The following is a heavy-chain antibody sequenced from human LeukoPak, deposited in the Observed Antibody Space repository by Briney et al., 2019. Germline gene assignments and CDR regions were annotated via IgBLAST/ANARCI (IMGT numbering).Heavy chain of an antibody. Sequence: NASETLSLTCTVSGGSISRDGHYWSWIRQYPGKGLESIGSVSSSGTTTYNPSLKSRVTISLDTSQNQFSLNLRSLTAADTAVYYCAREMVRDAFDIWGQGTMVTVSS. CDR3: AREMVRDAFDI. D-gene: IGHD2-8*01. J-gene: IGHJ3*02. CDR1: GGSISRDGHY. CDR2: VSSSGTT. V-gene: IGHV4-31*03.